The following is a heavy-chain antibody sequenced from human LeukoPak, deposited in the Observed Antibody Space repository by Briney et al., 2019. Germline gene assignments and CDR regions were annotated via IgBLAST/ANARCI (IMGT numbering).Heavy chain of an antibody. CDR2: INSDGSST. CDR1: GFTFSSYW. Sequence: GGSLRLSCAASGFTFSSYWIHWVRQAPGKGLVWISRINSDGSSTTYADSVKGRFTISRDNAKNTLYLQMNSLRAEDTAVYYCARSAAAGFSYYSYYLDVWGKGTTVTIFS. CDR3: ARSAAAGFSYYSYYLDV. J-gene: IGHJ6*03. V-gene: IGHV3-74*01. D-gene: IGHD6-13*01.